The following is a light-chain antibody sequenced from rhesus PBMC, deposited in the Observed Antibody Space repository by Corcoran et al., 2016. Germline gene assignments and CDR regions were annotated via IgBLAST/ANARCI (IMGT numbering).Light chain of an antibody. CDR3: QQYSKWPHLT. V-gene: IGKV3-35*01. Sequence: EIVLTQSPATLSLSPGERATLSCRASQRVSSGFAWYQQKHGQAPSPLISDASSRATGIPEGFSGSGSGTDFSLTISSLGPEDVGVYYCQQYSKWPHLTFGGGTKVELK. J-gene: IGKJ4*01. CDR2: DAS. CDR1: QRVSSG.